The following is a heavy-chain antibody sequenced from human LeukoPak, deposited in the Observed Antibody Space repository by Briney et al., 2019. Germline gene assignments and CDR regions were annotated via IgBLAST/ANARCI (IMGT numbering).Heavy chain of an antibody. D-gene: IGHD2-2*01. CDR3: ASPIRSGCSSTSCSLDY. V-gene: IGHV1-18*01. CDR1: GYTFTSYG. CDR2: ISAYNGKT. Sequence: ASVKVSCKASGYTFTSYGISWVRQAPGQGLEWMGWISAYNGKTNYAQKLQGRVTMTTDTSTSTAYMELRSLRSDDTAVYYCASPIRSGCSSTSCSLDYWGQGTLVTVSS. J-gene: IGHJ4*02.